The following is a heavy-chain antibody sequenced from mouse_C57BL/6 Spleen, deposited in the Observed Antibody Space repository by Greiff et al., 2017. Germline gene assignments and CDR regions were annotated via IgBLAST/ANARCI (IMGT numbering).Heavy chain of an antibody. CDR2: ISSGSSTI. D-gene: IGHD1-1*01. CDR1: GFTFSDYG. CDR3: ARGGRPVAIYDAMDY. Sequence: EVQLQQSGGGLVKPGGSLKLSCAASGFTFSDYGMHWVRQAPEKGLEWVAYISSGSSTIYYADTVKGRFTISRDNAKNTLFLQKTSLRSEDSAMYYCARGGRPVAIYDAMDYWGQGTSVTVSS. J-gene: IGHJ4*01. V-gene: IGHV5-17*01.